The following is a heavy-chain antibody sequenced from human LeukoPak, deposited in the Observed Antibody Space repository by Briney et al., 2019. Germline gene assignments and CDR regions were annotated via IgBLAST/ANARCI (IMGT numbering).Heavy chain of an antibody. D-gene: IGHD3-10*01. CDR1: GLTFSNYA. V-gene: IGHV3-23*01. CDR3: AKESRITMVRGVVDY. CDR2: ISGSGDST. Sequence: GGSLRLSCAASGLTFSNYAMSWVRQAPGKGLEWVSAISGSGDSTYYADSVKGRFTISRDNSRNTLYLQMNSLRAEDTAVYYCAKESRITMVRGVVDYWGQGTLVTVSS. J-gene: IGHJ4*02.